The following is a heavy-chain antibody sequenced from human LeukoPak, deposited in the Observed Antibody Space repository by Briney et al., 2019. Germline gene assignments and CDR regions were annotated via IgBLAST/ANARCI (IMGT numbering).Heavy chain of an antibody. CDR2: IYHSGST. CDR1: GGSISSGGYS. CDR3: ARGRYCSGGSCYSGWYFDL. Sequence: SQTLSLTCAVSGGSISSGGYSWSWIRQPPGKGLEWIGYIYHSGSTYYNPSPKSRVTISVDRSKNQFSLKLSSVTAADTAVYYCARGRYCSGGSCYSGWYFDLWGRGTLVTVSS. J-gene: IGHJ2*01. V-gene: IGHV4-30-2*01. D-gene: IGHD2-15*01.